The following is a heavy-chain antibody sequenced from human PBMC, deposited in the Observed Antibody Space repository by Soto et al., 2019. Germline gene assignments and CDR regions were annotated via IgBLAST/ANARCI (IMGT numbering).Heavy chain of an antibody. J-gene: IGHJ4*02. CDR2: IDTGSFT. Sequence: QSGGSLRLSCEASGFTFSNYWMHWVRQAPGEGLVWVSRIDTGSFTDYADSVKGRFTMSRDNAKNTLTLQMHSLRAEDTAVYYCVIVTSDWAGKVYWGQGTLVSV. V-gene: IGHV3-74*01. CDR1: GFTFSNYW. CDR3: VIVTSDWAGKVY. D-gene: IGHD6-19*01.